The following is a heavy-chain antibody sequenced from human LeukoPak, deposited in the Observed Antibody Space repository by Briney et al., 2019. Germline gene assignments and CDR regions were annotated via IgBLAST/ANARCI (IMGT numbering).Heavy chain of an antibody. CDR2: IYYSGST. CDR1: GGSISSYY. V-gene: IGHV4-59*01. J-gene: IGHJ4*02. D-gene: IGHD5-24*01. CDR3: ARGGRWLQFNY. Sequence: SETLSLTCTVSGGSISSYYWSWIRQPPGKGLEWIGYIYYSGSTNYNPSLKSRVTISVDMSKNQFSLKLSSVTAADTAVYYCARGGRWLQFNYWGQGTLVTVSS.